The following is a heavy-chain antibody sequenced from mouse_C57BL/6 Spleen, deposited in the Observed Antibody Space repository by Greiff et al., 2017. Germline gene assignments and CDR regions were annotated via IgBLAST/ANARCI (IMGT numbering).Heavy chain of an antibody. CDR1: GYTFTDYE. J-gene: IGHJ2*01. D-gene: IGHD1-1*01. CDR2: IDPETGGT. Sequence: QVQLQQSGAELVRPGASVTLSCKASGYTFTDYEMHWVKQTPVHGLEWIGAIDPETGGTAYNQKFKGKAILTADKSSSTAYMELRSLTSEDSAVYYCTRGLRLYFDYWGQGTTLTVSS. V-gene: IGHV1-15*01. CDR3: TRGLRLYFDY.